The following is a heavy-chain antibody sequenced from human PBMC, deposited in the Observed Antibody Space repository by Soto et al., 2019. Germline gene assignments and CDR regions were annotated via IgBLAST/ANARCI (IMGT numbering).Heavy chain of an antibody. CDR3: AREDDWGLVRDLYYYGMDV. Sequence: PGGSLRLSCAASGFTFSSYSMNWVRQAPGKGLEWVSSISSSSSYIYYADSVKGRFTISRDNAKNSLYLQMNSLRAADTAVYYCAREDDWGLVRDLYYYGMDVWGQGTTVTVSS. D-gene: IGHD3-16*01. CDR1: GFTFSSYS. V-gene: IGHV3-21*01. J-gene: IGHJ6*02. CDR2: ISSSSSYI.